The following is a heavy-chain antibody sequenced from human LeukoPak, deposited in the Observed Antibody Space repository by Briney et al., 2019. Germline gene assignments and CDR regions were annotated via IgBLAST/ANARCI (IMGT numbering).Heavy chain of an antibody. V-gene: IGHV5-51*01. CDR1: GYRFPSYW. Sequence: PGESLKISCEGSGYRFPSYWIGWVRQTPGKGLEWMGIIYPGDSDARYSPSFQGQVTISADKPVSTAYLQWSSLKASDTAIYYCARQRDGYNRDAFDIWGRGTMVTVSS. CDR3: ARQRDGYNRDAFDI. D-gene: IGHD5-24*01. CDR2: IYPGDSDA. J-gene: IGHJ3*02.